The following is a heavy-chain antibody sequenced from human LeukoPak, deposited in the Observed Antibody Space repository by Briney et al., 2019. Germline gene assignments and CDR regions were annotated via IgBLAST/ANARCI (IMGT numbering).Heavy chain of an antibody. D-gene: IGHD3-22*01. CDR2: INHSGST. J-gene: IGHJ6*03. Sequence: PSETLSLTCAVYGGSFSGYYWSWIRQPPGKGLEWIGEINHSGSTYYNPSLKSRVTISVDTSKNQFSLKLSSVTAADTAVYYCANHYYDSSGYLRYYYYYMDVWGKGTTVTVSS. CDR3: ANHYYDSSGYLRYYYYYMDV. V-gene: IGHV4-34*01. CDR1: GGSFSGYY.